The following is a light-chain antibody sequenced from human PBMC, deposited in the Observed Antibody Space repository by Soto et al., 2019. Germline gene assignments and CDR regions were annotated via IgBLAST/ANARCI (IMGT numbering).Light chain of an antibody. J-gene: IGKJ5*01. CDR2: DAS. CDR3: QERSNWPLSIT. V-gene: IGKV3-11*01. CDR1: QSVSTN. Sequence: ENVLTQSPATLSLSPWERATLSCRASQSVSTNLAWYQQKIGQAPRLLIYDASNRATGIPVRFSGSGSGTDFTLSISSLEPEDFAVYYCQERSNWPLSITFGQGTRLEI.